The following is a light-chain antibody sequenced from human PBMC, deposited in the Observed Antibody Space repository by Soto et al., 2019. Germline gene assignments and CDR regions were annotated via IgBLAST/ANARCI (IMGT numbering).Light chain of an antibody. V-gene: IGKV1-9*01. CDR2: AAS. CDR3: QQLNSYLIT. J-gene: IGKJ5*01. Sequence: DIQLTQSPSFLSASVGDRVTITCRASRGISSYLAWYQQKPGKAPKLLIYAASTLHTGVPSRFSGSGSGTEITLTISSLQPEDFATYYCQQLNSYLITFGQGTRLEMK. CDR1: RGISSY.